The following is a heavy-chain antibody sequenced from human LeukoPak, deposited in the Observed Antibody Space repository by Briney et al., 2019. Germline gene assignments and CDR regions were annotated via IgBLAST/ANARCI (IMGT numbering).Heavy chain of an antibody. D-gene: IGHD6-13*01. J-gene: IGHJ4*02. Sequence: VSVKVSCKASGYTFTGYYMHWVRQAPGQGLEWMGWINPNSGGTNYAQKFQGRVTMTRDTSISTAYMELSRLRSDDTAVYYCALIAAAGIVFDYWGQGTLVTVSS. CDR2: INPNSGGT. V-gene: IGHV1-2*02. CDR3: ALIAAAGIVFDY. CDR1: GYTFTGYY.